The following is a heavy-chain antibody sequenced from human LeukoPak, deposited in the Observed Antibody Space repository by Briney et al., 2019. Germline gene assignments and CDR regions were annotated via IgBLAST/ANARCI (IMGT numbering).Heavy chain of an antibody. CDR3: ARLSSSWSQYQLLHDI. Sequence: ASVKVSCKASGYTFTSYGISWVRQAPGQGLEGMGWISAYNGNTNYAQKLQGRVTMTTDTSTSTAYMELRSLRADDTAVYYCARLSSSWSQYQLLHDIWGQGTMVTVSS. V-gene: IGHV1-18*01. CDR2: ISAYNGNT. CDR1: GYTFTSYG. D-gene: IGHD6-13*01. J-gene: IGHJ3*02.